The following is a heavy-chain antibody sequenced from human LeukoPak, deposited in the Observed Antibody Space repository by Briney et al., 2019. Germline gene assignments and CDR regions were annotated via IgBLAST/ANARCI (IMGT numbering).Heavy chain of an antibody. CDR1: GGSISSGSHY. CDR3: ARRKGMTTVVTKKGGFDY. D-gene: IGHD4-23*01. J-gene: IGHJ4*02. CDR2: IYTSGST. Sequence: SETLSLTCTVSGGSISSGSHYWTWIRQPAGKGLEWIGRIYTSGSTNYNPSLKSRVTISVDTSKNQFSLKLSSVTAADTAVYYCARRKGMTTVVTKKGGFDYWGQGTLVTVSS. V-gene: IGHV4-61*02.